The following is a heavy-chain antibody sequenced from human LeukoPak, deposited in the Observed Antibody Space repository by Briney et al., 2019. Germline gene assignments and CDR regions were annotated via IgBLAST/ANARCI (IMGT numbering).Heavy chain of an antibody. CDR1: GGTFISYA. Sequence: GASVKVSCKASGGTFISYAISWVRQAPGQGLEWMGGIIPIFGTANYAQKFHGRVTITTDESTSTAYMELSSLRSEDTAVYYCARSRDSSGYVDAFDIWGQGTMVTVSS. V-gene: IGHV1-69*05. CDR3: ARSRDSSGYVDAFDI. CDR2: IIPIFGTA. D-gene: IGHD3-22*01. J-gene: IGHJ3*02.